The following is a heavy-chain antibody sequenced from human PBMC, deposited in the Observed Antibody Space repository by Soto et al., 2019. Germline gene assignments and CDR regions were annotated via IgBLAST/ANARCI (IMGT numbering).Heavy chain of an antibody. V-gene: IGHV1-2*02. D-gene: IGHD6-25*01. Sequence: GASVKVSCKASGYTFTSYVISWVRQAPGQGLEWMGWINAHSGGTEYAQKLQGRVTLTRDTSIATAYLTLTSLTSDDTALYYCARGSIATAAKPSGMDVWGQGSTVTVSS. CDR2: INAHSGGT. J-gene: IGHJ6*02. CDR3: ARGSIATAAKPSGMDV. CDR1: GYTFTSYV.